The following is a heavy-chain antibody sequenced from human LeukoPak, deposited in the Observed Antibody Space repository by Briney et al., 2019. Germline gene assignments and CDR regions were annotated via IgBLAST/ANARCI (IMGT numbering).Heavy chain of an antibody. CDR2: IYYSGSA. CDR3: ARTYGSSGLGYFDL. CDR1: GGSISTYY. D-gene: IGHD6-13*01. V-gene: IGHV4-59*01. J-gene: IGHJ2*01. Sequence: SETLSLTCTVSGGSISTYYWTWIRQPPGKGLEWIGYIYYSGSANYNPSLQSRVTISVDMSKNQFSLKLTSVTAADTAVYYCARTYGSSGLGYFDLWGRGTLVTVSS.